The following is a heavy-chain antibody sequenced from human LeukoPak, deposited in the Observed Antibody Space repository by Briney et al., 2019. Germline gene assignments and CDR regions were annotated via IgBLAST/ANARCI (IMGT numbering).Heavy chain of an antibody. CDR1: GYTLTELS. D-gene: IGHD3-10*01. J-gene: IGHJ4*02. Sequence: ASVKVSCKVSGYTLTELSMHWVRQAPGQGLEWMGIINPSGGSTSYAQKFQGRVTMTRDTSTSTVYMELSSLRSEDTAVYYCASSPYYGSGSVYFDYWGRGTLVTVSS. CDR3: ASSPYYGSGSVYFDY. V-gene: IGHV1-46*01. CDR2: INPSGGST.